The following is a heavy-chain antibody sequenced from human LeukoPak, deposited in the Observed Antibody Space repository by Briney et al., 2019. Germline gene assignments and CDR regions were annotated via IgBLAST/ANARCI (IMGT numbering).Heavy chain of an antibody. CDR1: GGSISSNNW. CDR3: ARTSRFDMGDY. V-gene: IGHV4-4*02. CDR2: IYHSGST. J-gene: IGHJ4*02. D-gene: IGHD2-15*01. Sequence: SETLSLTCAVSGGSISSNNWWSWVRQPPGKGLEWIGEIYHSGSTNYNLSLKSRVTISVDTSKNQFSLKLSSVTAADTAVYYCARTSRFDMGDYWGQGTLVTVSS.